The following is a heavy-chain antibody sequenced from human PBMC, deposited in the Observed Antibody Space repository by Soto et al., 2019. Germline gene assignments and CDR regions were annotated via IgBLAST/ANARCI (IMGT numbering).Heavy chain of an antibody. Sequence: PSETLSHTCAVYGGSFSGYSWSWIRQPPGKGLEWIGEINHSGSTNYNPSLKSRVTISVDTSKNQYSLKLSSVTAADTAVYYCARGNFYDSSGYPQDYWGQGTLVTVSS. D-gene: IGHD3-22*01. CDR2: INHSGST. CDR3: ARGNFYDSSGYPQDY. V-gene: IGHV4-34*01. CDR1: GGSFSGYS. J-gene: IGHJ4*02.